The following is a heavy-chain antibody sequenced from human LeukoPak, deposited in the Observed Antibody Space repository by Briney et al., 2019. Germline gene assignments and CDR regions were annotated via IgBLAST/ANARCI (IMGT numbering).Heavy chain of an antibody. CDR1: GYTFSSYG. CDR2: ISAYNGNT. Sequence: ASVKVSCKASGYTFSSYGISWVRQAPGQGLEWMGWISAYNGNTNYRQKLQGRVTMTTDAFTSTAYMDLRSLRSDDTAIYYCARDSPDGSGTYYNDSPDHWGQGTLVTVSS. V-gene: IGHV1-18*01. D-gene: IGHD3-10*01. J-gene: IGHJ4*02. CDR3: ARDSPDGSGTYYNDSPDH.